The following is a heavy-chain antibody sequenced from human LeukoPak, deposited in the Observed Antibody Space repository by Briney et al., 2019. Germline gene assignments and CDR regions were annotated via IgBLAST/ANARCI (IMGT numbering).Heavy chain of an antibody. CDR3: ARDPMGYGDYGFDY. CDR2: ISSNGDNT. D-gene: IGHD4-17*01. CDR1: GFTFSTYV. V-gene: IGHV3-64*04. Sequence: PGGSLRLSCSVSGFTFSTYVMHWVRQAPGKGLEYVSAISSNGDNTYYADSVKGRFTISRDNAKNSLYLQMNSLRAEDTAVYYCARDPMGYGDYGFDYWGQGTLVTVSS. J-gene: IGHJ4*02.